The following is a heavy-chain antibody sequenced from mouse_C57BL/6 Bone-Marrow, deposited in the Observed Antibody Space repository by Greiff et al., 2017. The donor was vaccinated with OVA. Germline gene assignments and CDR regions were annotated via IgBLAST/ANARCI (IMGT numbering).Heavy chain of an antibody. Sequence: VQGVESGPGLVAPSQSLSITCTVSGFSLTSYAISWVRQPPGKGLEWLGVIWTGGGTYYNSALKSRLSISKDNSKSQVFLKMNSLQTDDTARYYCARKGGSFDYWGQGTTLTVSS. D-gene: IGHD6-1*01. CDR3: ARKGGSFDY. V-gene: IGHV2-9-1*01. CDR1: GFSLTSYA. J-gene: IGHJ2*01. CDR2: IWTGGGT.